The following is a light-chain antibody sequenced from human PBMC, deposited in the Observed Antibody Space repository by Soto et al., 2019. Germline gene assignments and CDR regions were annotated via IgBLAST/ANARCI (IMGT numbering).Light chain of an antibody. CDR1: SSDVGGYNY. J-gene: IGLJ1*01. Sequence: SALTQRAPVSGSPGQSIAISCTVTSSDVGGYNYVSWYQQHPGKAPKLMIYDVSNRPSGVSNRFSGSKSGNTASLTISGLQAENEADYYCSSYTSSSTLYVFGTGT. CDR2: DVS. V-gene: IGLV2-14*01. CDR3: SSYTSSSTLYV.